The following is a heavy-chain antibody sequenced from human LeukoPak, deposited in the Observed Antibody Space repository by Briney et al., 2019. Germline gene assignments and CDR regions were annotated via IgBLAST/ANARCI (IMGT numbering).Heavy chain of an antibody. J-gene: IGHJ4*02. V-gene: IGHV4-34*01. CDR3: ARDGGSGWYNY. Sequence: SETLSLTCGVSSESFTGYYWSWIRQPPGKRLEWMGEIDNVGSTNINPSLKSRVTISVDTSKNQFSLKLSSVTAADTAVYYCARDGGSGWYNYWGQGTLVTVSS. CDR1: SESFTGYY. D-gene: IGHD6-19*01. CDR2: IDNVGST.